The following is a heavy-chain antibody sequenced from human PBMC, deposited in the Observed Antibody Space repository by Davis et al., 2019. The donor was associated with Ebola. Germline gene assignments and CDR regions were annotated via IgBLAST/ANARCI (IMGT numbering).Heavy chain of an antibody. V-gene: IGHV4-34*01. CDR3: ARGCRSLGKDAFDI. J-gene: IGHJ3*02. CDR2: INHSGST. D-gene: IGHD7-27*01. Sequence: GSLRLSCAASGFTFSSYAMSWIRQPPGKGLEWIGEINHSGSTNYNPSLKSRVTISVDTSKNQFSLKLSSVTAADTAVYYCARGCRSLGKDAFDIWGQGTMVTVSS. CDR1: GFTFSSYA.